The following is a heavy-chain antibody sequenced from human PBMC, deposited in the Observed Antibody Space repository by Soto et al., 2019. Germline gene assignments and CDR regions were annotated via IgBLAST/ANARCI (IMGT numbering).Heavy chain of an antibody. CDR2: IYPGDSDT. Sequence: GESLKISCKGSGSSFTNYWIGWVRQLPGKGLEWMGSIYPGDSDTRYSPSFQGQVTISADKSITTAYLQWSSLKASDTAMYYCARQGNSSHYYYYFGMDVWGQGTTVTVSS. D-gene: IGHD4-4*01. CDR3: ARQGNSSHYYYYFGMDV. V-gene: IGHV5-51*01. J-gene: IGHJ6*02. CDR1: GSSFTNYW.